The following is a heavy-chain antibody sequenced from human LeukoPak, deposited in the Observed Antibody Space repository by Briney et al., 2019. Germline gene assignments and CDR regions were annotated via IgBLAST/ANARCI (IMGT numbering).Heavy chain of an antibody. CDR1: GASITNYY. V-gene: IGHV4-59*01. J-gene: IGHJ4*02. CDR2: IYYSGST. CDR3: ARDWGSEGYFDY. D-gene: IGHD7-27*01. Sequence: PSETLSLTCTVSGASITNYYWSWIRQPPGKGLEWIGYIYYSGSTNYNPSLKSRVTISVDTSKNQFSLKLSSVTAADTAVYYCARDWGSEGYFDYWGQGTLVTVSS.